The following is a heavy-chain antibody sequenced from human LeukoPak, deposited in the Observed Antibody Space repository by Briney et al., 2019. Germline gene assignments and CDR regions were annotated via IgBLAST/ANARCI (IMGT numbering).Heavy chain of an antibody. J-gene: IGHJ1*01. CDR3: AQDRAWIQFWS. Sequence: PGGSLRLSCAASVFTFSTYGMNWVCQAPGQGLEWVSGVGPTGTQTYYTESVRARLAISRDNSKNILYLQINTVRAEDTAVYYCAQDRAWIQFWSWGQGTLVTVSS. CDR2: VGPTGTQT. D-gene: IGHD5-18*01. V-gene: IGHV3-23*01. CDR1: VFTFSTYG.